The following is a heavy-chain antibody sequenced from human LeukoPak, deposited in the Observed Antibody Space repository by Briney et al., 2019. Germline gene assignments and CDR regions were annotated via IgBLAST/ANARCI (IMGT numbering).Heavy chain of an antibody. Sequence: SVKVSCKASGGTFSSYAISWVRQAPGQGLEWMGGIIPIFGTANYAQKFQGRVTITADKSTCTAYMELSSLRSEDTAVYYCASAHYYDSSGYSDYWGQGTLVTVSS. CDR1: GGTFSSYA. D-gene: IGHD3-22*01. CDR2: IIPIFGTA. V-gene: IGHV1-69*06. CDR3: ASAHYYDSSGYSDY. J-gene: IGHJ4*02.